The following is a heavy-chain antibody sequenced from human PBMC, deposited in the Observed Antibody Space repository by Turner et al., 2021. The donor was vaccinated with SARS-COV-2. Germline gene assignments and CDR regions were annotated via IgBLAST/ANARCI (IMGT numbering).Heavy chain of an antibody. CDR1: GGPFSSYV. V-gene: IGHV1-69*10. Sequence: QVKLVQSGAEVKKPGSSVKVSCQASGGPFSSYVISWVRQARGQGLEWMGVIIPNLGIAHYAQKFQGRVTITADKSTSTAYMEWSSLRSEDTAVYYCAREGSSGEPHCSSTSCYPYWGQGTLVTVSS. CDR3: AREGSSGEPHCSSTSCYPY. J-gene: IGHJ4*02. D-gene: IGHD2-2*01. CDR2: IIPNLGIA.